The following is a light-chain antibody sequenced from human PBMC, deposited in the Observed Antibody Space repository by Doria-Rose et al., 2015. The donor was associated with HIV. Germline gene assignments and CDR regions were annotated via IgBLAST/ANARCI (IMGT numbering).Light chain of an antibody. CDR2: NNI. CDR1: GSNLVTGYD. V-gene: IGLV1-40*01. Sequence: GQRVTISCSGSGSNLVTGYDVHWYQQPPGKAPKVLIYNNINRPSGVPDRFSGSKSGTSVSLAITGLQAEDEADYYCQSYDTNLGSVVFGGGTKVTGL. J-gene: IGLJ2*01. CDR3: QSYDTNLGSVV.